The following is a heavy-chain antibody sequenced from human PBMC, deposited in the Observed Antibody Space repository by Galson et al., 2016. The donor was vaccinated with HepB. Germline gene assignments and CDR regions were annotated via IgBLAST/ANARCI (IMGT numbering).Heavy chain of an antibody. CDR1: GFTFSTYG. CDR2: ISYDGKSE. V-gene: IGHV3-30*18. J-gene: IGHJ3*02. Sequence: SLRLSCAASGFTFSTYGMHWVRQAPGRGLEWVALISYDGKSESYADSVKGRVTISRDNSKNTLYLQMSSLRAEDTAVYYCAKERGSRLTMVRGVLDPFDIWGQGTLVTVSS. D-gene: IGHD3-10*01. CDR3: AKERGSRLTMVRGVLDPFDI.